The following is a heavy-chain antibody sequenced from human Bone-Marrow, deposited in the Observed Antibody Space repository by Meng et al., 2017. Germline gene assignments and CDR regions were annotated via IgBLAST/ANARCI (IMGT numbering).Heavy chain of an antibody. V-gene: IGHV3-48*03. J-gene: IGHJ4*02. CDR3: ARDLRTYYYDSSGYD. CDR1: GFTFSSYE. Sequence: GESLKISCAASGFTFSSYEMHWVRQAPGKGLEWVSYISGSGRDIYYADSVKGRFTISRDNAKNSLYLQMNSLRAEDTAVYYCARDLRTYYYDSSGYDWGQGTLVTVSS. D-gene: IGHD3-22*01. CDR2: ISGSGRDI.